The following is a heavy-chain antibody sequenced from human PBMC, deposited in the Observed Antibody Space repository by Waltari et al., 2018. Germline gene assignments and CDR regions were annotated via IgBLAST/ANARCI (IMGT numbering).Heavy chain of an antibody. V-gene: IGHV4-39*07. J-gene: IGHJ4*02. Sequence: QLQLQEPVPGLVKPSETLSLTCTVSGGSISSSSYYWGWIRQPPGKGLEWIGSIYYSGSTYYNPSLKSRVTISVDTSKNQFSLKLSSVTAADTAVYYCARTLNYALSGSYNYWGQGTLVTVSS. CDR3: ARTLNYALSGSYNY. CDR1: GGSISSSSYY. D-gene: IGHD1-26*01. CDR2: IYYSGST.